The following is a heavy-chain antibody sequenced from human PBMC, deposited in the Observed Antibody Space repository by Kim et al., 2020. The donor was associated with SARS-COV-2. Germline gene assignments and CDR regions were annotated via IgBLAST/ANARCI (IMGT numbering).Heavy chain of an antibody. V-gene: IGHV3-74*01. J-gene: IGHJ4*02. CDR3: ARAPSWYYGSGLDY. D-gene: IGHD3-10*01. Sequence: ADSVRGRFTISRDNAKTTLYLQMNSLRAEDTAVYYCARAPSWYYGSGLDYWGQGTLVTVSS.